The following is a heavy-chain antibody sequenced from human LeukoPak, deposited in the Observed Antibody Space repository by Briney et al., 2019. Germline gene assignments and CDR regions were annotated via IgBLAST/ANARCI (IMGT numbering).Heavy chain of an antibody. J-gene: IGHJ6*03. CDR1: GFTFSDYY. CDR3: AKIEKVDYDILTGYVPDYYYYYYMDV. D-gene: IGHD3-9*01. V-gene: IGHV3-11*01. Sequence: GGSLRLSCAASGFTFSDYYMSWIRQAPGKGLEWVSYISSRGSTIDYADSVKGRFTISRDNAKNSLYLQMNSLRAEDTAVYYCAKIEKVDYDILTGYVPDYYYYYYMDVWGKGTTVTISS. CDR2: ISSRGSTI.